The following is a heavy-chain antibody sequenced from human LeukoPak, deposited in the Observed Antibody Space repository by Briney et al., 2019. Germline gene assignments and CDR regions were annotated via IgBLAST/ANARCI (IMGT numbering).Heavy chain of an antibody. CDR1: GDSINSLDL. CDR2: MYLSGTT. V-gene: IGHV4-4*02. CDR3: AGLVGRYSSGLYYYYFDY. D-gene: IGHD3-22*01. J-gene: IGHJ4*02. Sequence: SGTLSLTCTVSGDSINSLDLWSWVRQPPGKGLEWIGEMYLSGTTHSNPSVKSRVTISIDKSKNQFFLSLSSVTAADTAVYYCAGLVGRYSSGLYYYYFDYWGQGTLVTVSS.